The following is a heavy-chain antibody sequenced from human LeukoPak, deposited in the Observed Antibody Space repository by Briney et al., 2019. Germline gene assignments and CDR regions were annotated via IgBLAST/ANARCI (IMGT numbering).Heavy chain of an antibody. V-gene: IGHV3-21*01. CDR1: GFTFSSYS. CDR3: ARDYEYYYDSSGSFDY. Sequence: PGGSLRLSCAASGFTFSSYSMNWVRQAPGKGLEWVSSISSSSSYIYYADSVKGRFTISRDKAKNSLYLQMNSLRAEDTAVYYCARDYEYYYDSSGSFDYWGQGTLVTVSS. D-gene: IGHD3-22*01. CDR2: ISSSSSYI. J-gene: IGHJ4*02.